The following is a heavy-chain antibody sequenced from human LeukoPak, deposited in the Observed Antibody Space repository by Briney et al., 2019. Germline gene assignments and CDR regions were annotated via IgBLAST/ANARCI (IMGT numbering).Heavy chain of an antibody. D-gene: IGHD6-13*01. CDR3: ARTAAGLVFDY. CDR2: INHSGST. CDR1: SGSFSGYY. Sequence: SETLSLTCAVYSGSFSGYYWSWIRQPPGKGLEWIGEINHSGSTNYNPSLKSRVTISVDTSKNQFSLKLSSVTAADTAVYYCARTAAGLVFDYWGQGTLVTVSS. V-gene: IGHV4-34*01. J-gene: IGHJ4*02.